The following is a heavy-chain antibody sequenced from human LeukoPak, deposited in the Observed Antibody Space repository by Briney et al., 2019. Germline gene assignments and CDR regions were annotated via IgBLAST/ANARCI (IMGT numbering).Heavy chain of an antibody. CDR2: ISAYNGNA. J-gene: IGHJ4*02. D-gene: IGHD1-26*01. V-gene: IGHV1-18*01. CDR1: GYTFTSYG. CDR3: AIEEWEGSSVDY. Sequence: GASVKVSCKASGYTFTSYGISWVRQAPGQGLEWIGWISAYNGNANYAQKLQGRGTMTTDTSTSTAYMELRSLRSDDTAVYYCAIEEWEGSSVDYWGQGTPVNVSS.